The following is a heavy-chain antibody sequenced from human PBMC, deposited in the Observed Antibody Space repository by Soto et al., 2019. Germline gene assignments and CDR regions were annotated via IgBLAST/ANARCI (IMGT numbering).Heavy chain of an antibody. CDR2: INHSGST. V-gene: IGHV4-34*01. CDR3: ARDYYDSSGRPTIDE. D-gene: IGHD3-22*01. J-gene: IGHJ4*02. Sequence: SETLSLTCAVYGGSFSGYYWSWIRQPPGKGLEWIGEINHSGSTNYNPSLKSRVTISVDTSKNQFSLKLSSVTAADTAVYYCARDYYDSSGRPTIDEWGQGTLVTVSS. CDR1: GGSFSGYY.